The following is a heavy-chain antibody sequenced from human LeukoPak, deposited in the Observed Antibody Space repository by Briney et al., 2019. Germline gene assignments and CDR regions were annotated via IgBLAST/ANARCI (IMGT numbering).Heavy chain of an antibody. V-gene: IGHV1-8*01. D-gene: IGHD3-16*01. CDR3: VRTPPNWGFDY. Sequence: ASVNVSCKASGYTFTTHDINWVRQATGQGLEWLGWMSPNSGDTGYAQKFQGRVTMTSDSSISTAFMELSSLRSEDTAIYYCVRTPPNWGFDYWGQGTLVTVSS. CDR2: MSPNSGDT. CDR1: GYTFTTHD. J-gene: IGHJ4*02.